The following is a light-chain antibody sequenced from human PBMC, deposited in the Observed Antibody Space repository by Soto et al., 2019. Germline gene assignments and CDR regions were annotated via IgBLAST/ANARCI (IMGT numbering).Light chain of an antibody. CDR3: QQYVDSPET. Sequence: EIVLTQSPGTLSLSPGERATLSCRASQSINNYVAWYQQKPGQAPRVLIYDSSIRATGVSDRFSGSGSGTDFTLTISRLEPEDFAVYYCQQYVDSPETFGGGTKVEIK. V-gene: IGKV3-20*01. J-gene: IGKJ4*01. CDR1: QSINNY. CDR2: DSS.